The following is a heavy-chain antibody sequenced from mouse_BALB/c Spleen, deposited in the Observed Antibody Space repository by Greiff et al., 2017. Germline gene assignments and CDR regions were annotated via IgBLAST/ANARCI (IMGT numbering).Heavy chain of an antibody. CDR2: IDPANGNT. CDR3: ASGTTVVKDFDV. Sequence: EVKLMESGAELVKPGASVKLSCTASGFNIKDTYMHWVKQRPEQGLEWIGRIDPANGNTKYDPKFQGKATITADTSSNTAYLQLSSLTSEDTAVYYCASGTTVVKDFDVWGAGTTVTVSS. D-gene: IGHD1-1*01. CDR1: GFNIKDTY. V-gene: IGHV14-3*02. J-gene: IGHJ1*01.